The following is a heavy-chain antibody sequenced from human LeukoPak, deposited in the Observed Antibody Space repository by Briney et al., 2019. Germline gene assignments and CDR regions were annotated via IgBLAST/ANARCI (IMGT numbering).Heavy chain of an antibody. CDR1: GFNFNSY. Sequence: PGGSLRLSCAAYGFNFNSYMGWVRQAPEDGLEWVAIINRDETDIYYVDSVKGRFTISRDNAKSSLFLEMNSLRVEDTGVYYCARGDGRGRSDGATWGPGTLVTVAS. CDR3: ARGDGRGRSDGAT. D-gene: IGHD6-19*01. V-gene: IGHV3-7*01. CDR2: INRDETDI. J-gene: IGHJ1*01.